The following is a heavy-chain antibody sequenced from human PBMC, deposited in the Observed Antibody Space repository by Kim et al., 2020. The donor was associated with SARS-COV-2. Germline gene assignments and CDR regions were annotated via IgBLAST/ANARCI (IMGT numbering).Heavy chain of an antibody. CDR2: IYYSGST. CDR3: ATPYSGILWFGELKGAFDI. Sequence: SETLSLTCTVSGGSISSSSYYWGWIRQPPGKGLEWIGSIYYSGSTYYNPSLKSRVTISVDTSKNQFSLKLSSVTAADTAVYYCATPYSGILWFGELKGAFDIWGQGTMVTVSS. J-gene: IGHJ3*02. V-gene: IGHV4-39*01. D-gene: IGHD3-10*01. CDR1: GGSISSSSYY.